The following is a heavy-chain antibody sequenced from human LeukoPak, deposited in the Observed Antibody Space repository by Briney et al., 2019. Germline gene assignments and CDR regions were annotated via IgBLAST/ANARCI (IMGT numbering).Heavy chain of an antibody. CDR1: GGSISSYY. CDR2: LYTSGGT. V-gene: IGHV4-4*07. J-gene: IGHJ4*02. Sequence: MSSDTLSLTCTVSGGSISSYYWSWIRQPAGKGLEWIGRLYTSGGTNYNPSPKSRVTMSVDTSKNQFSLKLTSMTAADTPAYYCARGGSSGYYYGWGQGTLVTVSS. D-gene: IGHD3-22*01. CDR3: ARGGSSGYYYG.